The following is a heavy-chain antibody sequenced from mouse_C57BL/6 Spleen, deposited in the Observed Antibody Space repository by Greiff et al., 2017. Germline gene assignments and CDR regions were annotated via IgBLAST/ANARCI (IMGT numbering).Heavy chain of an antibody. CDR3: ARDGYYPFDY. J-gene: IGHJ2*01. Sequence: EVKLVESGGDLVKPGGSLKLSCAASGFTFSSYGMSWVRQTPDKRLEWVATISSGGSYTYYPDSVKGRFTISRDNAKNTLYLQMSSLKSEDTAMYYCARDGYYPFDYWGQGTTLTVSS. CDR2: ISSGGSYT. V-gene: IGHV5-6*01. D-gene: IGHD2-3*01. CDR1: GFTFSSYG.